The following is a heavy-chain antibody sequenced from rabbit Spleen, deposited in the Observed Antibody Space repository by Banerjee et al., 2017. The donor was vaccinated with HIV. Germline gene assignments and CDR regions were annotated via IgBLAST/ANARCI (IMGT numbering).Heavy chain of an antibody. J-gene: IGHJ4*01. V-gene: IGHV1S45*01. CDR1: GFSFSGDYW. CDR3: ARHHGL. CDR2: INTRSSSA. Sequence: QLVESGGGLVKPGASLTLTCTTSGFSFSGDYWIFWVRQAPGKGLEWIGCINTRSSSAYYASWAKGRFTISKTSSTTVTLQMTSLTAADTATYFCARHHGLWGPGTLVTVS.